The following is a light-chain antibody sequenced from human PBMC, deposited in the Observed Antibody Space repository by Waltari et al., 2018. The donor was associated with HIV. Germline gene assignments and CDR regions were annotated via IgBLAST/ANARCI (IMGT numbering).Light chain of an antibody. CDR1: NIGTKD. CDR2: NDI. J-gene: IGLJ2*01. CDR3: QVWHYTVV. V-gene: IGLV3-9*01. Sequence: SYELTQPFSVSVALGQTARITCGGSNIGTKDVHWYQQKPGQAPLLLIFNDIHRPSGVPERFSASKSRNMATLTIIGAQAVDEAAYYCQVWHYTVVFGGGTKVTVL.